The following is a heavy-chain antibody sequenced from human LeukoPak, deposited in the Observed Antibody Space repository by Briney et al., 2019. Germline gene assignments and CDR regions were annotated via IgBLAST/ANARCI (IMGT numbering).Heavy chain of an antibody. V-gene: IGHV3-9*03. Sequence: GRSLRLSCAASGFTFDDYAMHWVRQAPGKGLEWVSGISWNSVSIGYADSVKGRFTISRDNAKNSLYLQMNSLRAEDMALYYCAKDISAKYYYYYMDVWGKGTTVTVSS. CDR1: GFTFDDYA. J-gene: IGHJ6*03. CDR2: ISWNSVSI. CDR3: AKDISAKYYYYYMDV. D-gene: IGHD4/OR15-4a*01.